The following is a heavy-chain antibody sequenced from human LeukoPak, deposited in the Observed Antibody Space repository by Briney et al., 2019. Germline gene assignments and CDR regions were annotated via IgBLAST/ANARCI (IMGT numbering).Heavy chain of an antibody. J-gene: IGHJ4*02. Sequence: SETLSLTCTVSGGSISSYYWSWIRQPPGKGLEWIGNIYYSGSTNYNPSLKSRVTISEDTSKNQFSLKLSSVTAADTAVYYCARGRYNYALEDYFDYWGQGTLVTVSS. CDR3: ARGRYNYALEDYFDY. CDR1: GGSISSYY. CDR2: IYYSGST. D-gene: IGHD5-18*01. V-gene: IGHV4-59*01.